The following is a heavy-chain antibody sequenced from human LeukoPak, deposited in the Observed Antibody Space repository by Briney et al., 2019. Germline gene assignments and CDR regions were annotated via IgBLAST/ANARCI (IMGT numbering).Heavy chain of an antibody. Sequence: ASVKVSCKASGYTFTGHYMHWVRQAPGQGLEWMGWIHAGTGDTNYAQKFQGRVTMTRDTSISTAYMELSRLTSDDTAVYSCARGSEIQLWLLAYWGQGTLVTVSS. CDR2: IHAGTGDT. CDR1: GYTFTGHY. J-gene: IGHJ4*02. V-gene: IGHV1-2*02. CDR3: ARGSEIQLWLLAY. D-gene: IGHD5-18*01.